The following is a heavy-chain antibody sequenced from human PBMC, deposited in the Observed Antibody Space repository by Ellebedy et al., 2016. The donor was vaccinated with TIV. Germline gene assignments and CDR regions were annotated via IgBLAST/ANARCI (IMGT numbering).Heavy chain of an antibody. CDR1: GFTFSSSA. D-gene: IGHD5-24*01. Sequence: GESLKISCGASGFTFSSSAINWVRQAPGRGLEWVSTISDSGTYTYYADSVKGRFTISRDNSKNTVYLQMNSLRDDDTALYYCAKFDGDYWGQGTLVTVSS. V-gene: IGHV3-23*01. CDR2: ISDSGTYT. CDR3: AKFDGDY. J-gene: IGHJ4*02.